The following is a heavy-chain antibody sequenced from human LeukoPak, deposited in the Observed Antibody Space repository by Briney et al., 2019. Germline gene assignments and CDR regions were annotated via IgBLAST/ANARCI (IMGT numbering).Heavy chain of an antibody. CDR1: GGTFSSYA. CDR3: ARISIAVAGSNWFDP. Sequence: SVKVSCKASGGTFSSYAISWVRQAPGQGLEWMGRIIPILGIANYAQKFQGRVTITADKSTSTAYMELSSLRSEDTAVYYCARISIAVAGSNWFDPWGQGTLVTVSS. CDR2: IIPILGIA. D-gene: IGHD6-19*01. J-gene: IGHJ5*02. V-gene: IGHV1-69*04.